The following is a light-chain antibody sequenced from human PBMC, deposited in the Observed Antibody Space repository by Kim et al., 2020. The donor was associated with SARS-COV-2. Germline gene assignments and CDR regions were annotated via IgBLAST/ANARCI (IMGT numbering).Light chain of an antibody. J-gene: IGLJ2*01. Sequence: QSALTQPRSVSGSPGQSVTISCTGTSSDVGGYNYVSWYQQHPGKAPKLMIYDVSKRPSGVPDRFSCSKSGNTASLTISGLQAGDEADYYCCSYAGSYTVVFGGGTQLTVL. CDR3: CSYAGSYTVV. CDR1: SSDVGGYNY. V-gene: IGLV2-11*01. CDR2: DVS.